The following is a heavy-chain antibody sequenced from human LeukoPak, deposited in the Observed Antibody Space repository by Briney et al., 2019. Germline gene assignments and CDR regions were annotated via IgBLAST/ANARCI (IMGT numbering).Heavy chain of an antibody. Sequence: ASVKVSCKASGYTFTGYYIHWVRQAPGQGLEWMGRINPNSGGTNYAQKFQGRVTITRDTSISTAYMELSRLRSDDTAVYYCARYHGGNANFDYWGQGTLVTVSS. CDR1: GYTFTGYY. CDR2: INPNSGGT. CDR3: ARYHGGNANFDY. V-gene: IGHV1-2*06. D-gene: IGHD4-23*01. J-gene: IGHJ4*02.